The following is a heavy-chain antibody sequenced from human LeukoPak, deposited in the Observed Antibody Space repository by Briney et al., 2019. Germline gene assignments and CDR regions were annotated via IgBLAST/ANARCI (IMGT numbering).Heavy chain of an antibody. Sequence: SHTLSLTCTVAGGSISSHYWSWIRQPPGKGLEWHGYIYYSGGTTYNPSLKSRVTISVDTSKNQFSLKLSSVTAADTAVYYCARGLTVIAVAGTDDYYYYGMDVWGQGTTVTVSS. CDR1: GGSISSHY. D-gene: IGHD6-19*01. CDR3: ARGLTVIAVAGTDDYYYYGMDV. J-gene: IGHJ6*02. V-gene: IGHV4-59*11. CDR2: IYYSGGT.